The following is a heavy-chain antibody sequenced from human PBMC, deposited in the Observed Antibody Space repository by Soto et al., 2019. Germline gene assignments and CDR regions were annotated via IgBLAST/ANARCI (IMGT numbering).Heavy chain of an antibody. V-gene: IGHV1-18*04. CDR3: ARDMEEESSSSEDP. Sequence: VASVKASCKASGYTFTSYGISWVRQAPGQGLEWMGWISAYNGNTNYAQKLQGRVTMTTDTSTSTAYMELRSPRSDDTAVYYCARDMEEESSSSEDPWGQGTLVTISS. J-gene: IGHJ5*02. CDR1: GYTFTSYG. D-gene: IGHD6-13*01. CDR2: ISAYNGNT.